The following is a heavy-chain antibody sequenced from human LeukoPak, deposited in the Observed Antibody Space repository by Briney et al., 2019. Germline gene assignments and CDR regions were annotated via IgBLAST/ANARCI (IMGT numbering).Heavy chain of an antibody. D-gene: IGHD1-20*01. CDR2: ISVSGGST. CDR1: GFTFSSYA. Sequence: PGASLRLSCAASGFTFSSYAMSWVRQAPGKGLEGVSAISVSGGSTYYADSVKGRFTISRDNSKNTLYLQMNSLGAEDTAVYYCAKVPYNWNPGDYWGQGTLVTVSS. J-gene: IGHJ4*02. V-gene: IGHV3-23*01. CDR3: AKVPYNWNPGDY.